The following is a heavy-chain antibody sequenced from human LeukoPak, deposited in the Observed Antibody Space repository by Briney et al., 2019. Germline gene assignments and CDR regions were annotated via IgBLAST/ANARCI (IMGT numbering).Heavy chain of an antibody. CDR1: GYTFSGYY. J-gene: IGHJ1*01. V-gene: IGHV1-2*02. Sequence: ASVKVSCKASGYTFSGYYLHWVRQAPGPGLEWMGWINPNSGGTNYAQKFQGRVTMTRDTSISTAYMELSRLRSDDTAVYYCARDPWSSIPCWGQGTLVTVSS. D-gene: IGHD2-2*01. CDR3: ARDPWSSIPC. CDR2: INPNSGGT.